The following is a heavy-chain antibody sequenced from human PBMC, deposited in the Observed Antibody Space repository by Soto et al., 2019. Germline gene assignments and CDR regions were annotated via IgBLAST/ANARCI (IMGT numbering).Heavy chain of an antibody. J-gene: IGHJ4*02. V-gene: IGHV4-30-4*01. CDR2: IYYTGST. CDR3: VRRLAVKPRYYFDC. CDR1: GGSTSIGDYY. Sequence: TLSLTCTVSGGSTSIGDYYWRWVRQPPGKDLEYIGYIYYTGSTYYNPSLNRRVTLSVDTTKNQFSLKLSSVTVADTAVYYCVRRLAVKPRYYFDCWGQGTLVTVSS. D-gene: IGHD4-17*01.